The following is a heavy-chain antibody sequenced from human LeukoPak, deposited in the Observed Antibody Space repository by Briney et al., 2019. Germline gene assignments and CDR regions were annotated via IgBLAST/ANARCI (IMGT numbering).Heavy chain of an antibody. J-gene: IGHJ4*02. V-gene: IGHV3-21*01. CDR2: ISSSSSYI. Sequence: GGSLRPSCAASGFTFSSYSMNWVRQAPGKGLEWVSSISSSSSYIYYADSVKGRFTISRDNAKNSLYLQMNSLRAEDTAVYYCAREYYYDSSGYENEFDYWGQGTLVTVSS. D-gene: IGHD3-22*01. CDR3: AREYYYDSSGYENEFDY. CDR1: GFTFSSYS.